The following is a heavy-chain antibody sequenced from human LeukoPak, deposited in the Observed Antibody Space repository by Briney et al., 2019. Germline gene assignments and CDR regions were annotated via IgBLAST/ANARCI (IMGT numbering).Heavy chain of an antibody. CDR1: GGSISSYY. Sequence: SETLSLTCTVSGGSISSYYWSWIRQPPGKGLEWIGYIYYSGSTNYNPSLKSRVTISLDTSKNQFSLKLSSVTAADTAVYYCVRSWGGYYPIDSWGQGTLVTVSS. V-gene: IGHV4-59*01. J-gene: IGHJ4*02. D-gene: IGHD3-3*01. CDR2: IYYSGST. CDR3: VRSWGGYYPIDS.